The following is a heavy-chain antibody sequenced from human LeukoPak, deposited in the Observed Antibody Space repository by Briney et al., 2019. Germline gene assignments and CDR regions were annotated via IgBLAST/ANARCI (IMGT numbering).Heavy chain of an antibody. D-gene: IGHD1-1*01. V-gene: IGHV3-49*03. CDR1: GFTFSSSA. CDR2: IRSKAYGETA. Sequence: GGSLRLSCAASGFTFSSSAMSWIRQAPGKGLEWVGFIRSKAYGETADYAASVKGRFTISRDDSKAIAYLQMNSLKTEDTAVYHCTRDRGAYNLYDYWGQGTLVTVSS. CDR3: TRDRGAYNLYDY. J-gene: IGHJ4*02.